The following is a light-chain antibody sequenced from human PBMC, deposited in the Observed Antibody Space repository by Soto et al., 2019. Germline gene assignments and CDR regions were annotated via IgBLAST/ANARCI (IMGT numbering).Light chain of an antibody. J-gene: IGKJ2*01. CDR1: QSVTNKY. V-gene: IGKV3-20*01. Sequence: EVVLTQSPGTLSLSPGERATLSCRASQSVTNKYLAWYHQKPGQAPRLLIFGSSDRATGIPDRFSGSGSGTDFTLTVSRLEPEDFAVYYCQQDGSSPQYTFGQGTKLEI. CDR2: GSS. CDR3: QQDGSSPQYT.